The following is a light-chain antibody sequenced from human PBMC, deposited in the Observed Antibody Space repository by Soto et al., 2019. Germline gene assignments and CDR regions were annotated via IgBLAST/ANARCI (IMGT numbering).Light chain of an antibody. J-gene: IGLJ1*01. Sequence: QSALTQPAAVSGSPGQSITISCTGTSSDVGNYDYVSWYQQHPGKVPKLMIYDVSNRPSGVSNRFSGSKSGNTASLTISGLQAEYEADYYCTSFPTRAPYVFATGTKVTGL. CDR2: DVS. CDR1: SSDVGNYDY. V-gene: IGLV2-14*01. CDR3: TSFPTRAPYV.